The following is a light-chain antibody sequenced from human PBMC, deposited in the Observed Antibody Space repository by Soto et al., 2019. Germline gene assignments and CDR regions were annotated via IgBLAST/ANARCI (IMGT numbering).Light chain of an antibody. Sequence: VLTQPASVSGSPGQSITISCTGTITDVGSSNYVSWYKQHPGKAPKLMIYDVSNRPSGVSNRFSGSKSGNTASLTISGLQAEDEADYYCSSYTTTSTWVFGGGTKLTVL. J-gene: IGLJ2*01. CDR2: DVS. V-gene: IGLV2-14*01. CDR3: SSYTTTSTWV. CDR1: ITDVGSSNY.